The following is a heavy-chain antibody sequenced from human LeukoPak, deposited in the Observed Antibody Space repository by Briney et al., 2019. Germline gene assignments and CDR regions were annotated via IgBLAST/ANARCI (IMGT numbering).Heavy chain of an antibody. J-gene: IGHJ4*02. CDR2: GNT. Sequence: GNTNYAQKLQGRVTMTTDTSTSTAYMELRSLRSDDTAVYYCARDAVVVPAAIAGATTNFDYWGQGTLVTVSS. D-gene: IGHD2-2*01. V-gene: IGHV1-18*01. CDR3: ARDAVVVPAAIAGATTNFDY.